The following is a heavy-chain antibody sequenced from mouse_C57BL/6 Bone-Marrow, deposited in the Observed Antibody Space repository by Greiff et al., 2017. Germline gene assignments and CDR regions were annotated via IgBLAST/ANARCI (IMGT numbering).Heavy chain of an antibody. D-gene: IGHD1-1*01. Sequence: EVKLMESGGGLVKPGGSLKLSCAASGFTFSSYAMSWVRQTPEKRLEWVATISDGGSYTYYPDNVKGRFTISRDNAKNNLYLQMSHLKSEDTAMYYCARGPNYYGSPWFAYWGQGTLVTVSA. J-gene: IGHJ3*01. V-gene: IGHV5-4*03. CDR2: ISDGGSYT. CDR3: ARGPNYYGSPWFAY. CDR1: GFTFSSYA.